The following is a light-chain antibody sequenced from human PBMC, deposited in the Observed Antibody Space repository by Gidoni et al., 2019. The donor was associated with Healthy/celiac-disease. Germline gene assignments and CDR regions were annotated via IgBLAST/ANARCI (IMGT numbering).Light chain of an antibody. CDR1: SLRSYY. CDR3: NSRDSSGNHVV. CDR2: GKN. Sequence: SSELTQDPAVSVALGQTGRITGQGDSLRSYYASWYQQKPGQAPVLVIYGKNNRPSGIPDRCSGSSSGNTASLTITGAQAEDEADYYCNSRDSSGNHVVVGGGTKLTVL. J-gene: IGLJ2*01. V-gene: IGLV3-19*01.